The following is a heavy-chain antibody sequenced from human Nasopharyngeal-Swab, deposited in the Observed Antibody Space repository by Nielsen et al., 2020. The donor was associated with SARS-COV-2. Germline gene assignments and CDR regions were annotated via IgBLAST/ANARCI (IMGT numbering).Heavy chain of an antibody. J-gene: IGHJ6*04. D-gene: IGHD6-6*01. CDR2: INHSGST. CDR3: ARDIAARGMDV. Sequence: SETLSLTCAVYGGSFSGYYWSWIRQPPGKGLEWIGEINHSGSTNYNPSLKSRVTISVDTSKNQFSLKLSSVTAADTAVYYCARDIAARGMDVWDKGTTVTVSS. V-gene: IGHV4-34*01. CDR1: GGSFSGYY.